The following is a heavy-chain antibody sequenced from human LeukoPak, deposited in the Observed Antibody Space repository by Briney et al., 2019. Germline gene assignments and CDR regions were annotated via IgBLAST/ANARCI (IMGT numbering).Heavy chain of an antibody. D-gene: IGHD6-13*01. CDR2: INHSGST. Sequence: SETLSLTCAVYGGSFSGYYWSWIRQPPGKGLEWIGEINHSGSTNYNPSLKSRVTISVDTSKNQFSLKLSSVTAADTAVYYCARAVSSSWHFDYWGQGTLVTVSS. J-gene: IGHJ4*02. CDR1: GGSFSGYY. CDR3: ARAVSSSWHFDY. V-gene: IGHV4-34*01.